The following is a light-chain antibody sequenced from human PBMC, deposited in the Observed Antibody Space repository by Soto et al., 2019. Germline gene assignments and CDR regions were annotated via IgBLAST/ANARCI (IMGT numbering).Light chain of an antibody. V-gene: IGLV2-14*01. CDR3: SSYTSSSTLV. Sequence: QSFLTQPASVSGSPGQSITISCTGTSSDVGGYSYVSWYQQHPGKAPKLMIYEVSNRPSGVSNRFSGSKSGNTASLTISGLQPEDEADYYCSSYTSSSTLVFGGGTKVTVL. CDR1: SSDVGGYSY. J-gene: IGLJ2*01. CDR2: EVS.